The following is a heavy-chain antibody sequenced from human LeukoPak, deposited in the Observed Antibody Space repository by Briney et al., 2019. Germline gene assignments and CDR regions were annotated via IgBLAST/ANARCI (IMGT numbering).Heavy chain of an antibody. D-gene: IGHD6-13*01. CDR1: GFTVSSNY. J-gene: IGHJ5*02. V-gene: IGHV3-66*01. CDR2: IYSGDST. CDR3: ARFWRELAAGTGTYNWFDP. Sequence: GGSLRLSCAASGFTVSSNYMSWVRQAPGKGLEWVSVIYSGDSTYYADSVKGRFTISRDNSKNTLYLQMSSLRAEDTAVYYCARFWRELAAGTGTYNWFDPWGQGTLVTVSS.